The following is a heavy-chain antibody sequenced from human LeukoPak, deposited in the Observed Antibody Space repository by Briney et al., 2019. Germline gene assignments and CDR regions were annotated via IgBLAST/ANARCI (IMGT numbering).Heavy chain of an antibody. CDR3: AKDQDHNYGSGRYGMDV. CDR2: ISSSSSYI. J-gene: IGHJ6*02. D-gene: IGHD3-10*01. V-gene: IGHV3-21*01. Sequence: PGGSLRLSCAASGFTFSSYSMNWVRQAPGKGLEWVSSISSSSSYIYYADSVKGRFTISRDNAKNSLYLQMNSLRDEDTAVYYCAKDQDHNYGSGRYGMDVWGQGTTVTVSS. CDR1: GFTFSSYS.